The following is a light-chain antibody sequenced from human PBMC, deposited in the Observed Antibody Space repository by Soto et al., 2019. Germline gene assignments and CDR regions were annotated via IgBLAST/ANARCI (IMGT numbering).Light chain of an antibody. Sequence: QSVLTQPPSASGTPGQRVTISCSGSSSNIGSNTVNWYQQLPGTAPKLLIYSDNQRPSGVPDRFSGSKSGTSASLAISGLQSEYEADYSCAACDDSLSGLYVFGTGTKVTVL. CDR2: SDN. CDR3: AACDDSLSGLYV. V-gene: IGLV1-44*01. J-gene: IGLJ1*01. CDR1: SSNIGSNT.